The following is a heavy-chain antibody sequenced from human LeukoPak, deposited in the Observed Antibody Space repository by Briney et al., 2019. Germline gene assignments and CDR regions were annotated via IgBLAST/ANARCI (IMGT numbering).Heavy chain of an antibody. V-gene: IGHV3-23*01. J-gene: IGHJ4*02. Sequence: PGGSLRLSCAASGFTFSSYAMSWVRQAPGKGLECISGFSGSGGSTYYADSVKGRFTISRDNSKNTLYLQMNSLRAEDTAVYYCAKMYGGTYIGNWGQGTLVTVSA. CDR2: FSGSGGST. CDR3: AKMYGGTYIGN. D-gene: IGHD1-26*01. CDR1: GFTFSSYA.